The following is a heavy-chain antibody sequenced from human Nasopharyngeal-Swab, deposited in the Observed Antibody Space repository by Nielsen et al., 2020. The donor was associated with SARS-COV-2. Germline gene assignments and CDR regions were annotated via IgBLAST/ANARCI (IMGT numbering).Heavy chain of an antibody. CDR1: GYTFTNYY. V-gene: IGHV1-46*01. J-gene: IGHJ3*02. D-gene: IGHD5-24*01. Sequence: ASVKVSCKASGYTFTNYYIHWVRQAPGPGLEWVVLITTSGGFTSYAQRFPVRVTMTRDTSTSTVYMELSSLRSEDTAVYYCARPRGRDDAFDIWGQG. CDR2: ITTSGGFT. CDR3: ARPRGRDDAFDI.